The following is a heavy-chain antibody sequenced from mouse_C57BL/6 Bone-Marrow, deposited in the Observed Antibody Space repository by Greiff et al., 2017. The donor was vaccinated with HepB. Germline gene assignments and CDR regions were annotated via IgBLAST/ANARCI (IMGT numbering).Heavy chain of an antibody. CDR3: ARVYAFAY. D-gene: IGHD2-3*01. Sequence: VQLKESGPGLVKPSQSLSLTCSVTGYSITSGYYWNWIRQFPGNKLEWMGYISYDGSNNYNPSLKNRISITRDTSKNQFFLKLNSVTTEDTATYYCARVYAFAYWGQGTLVTVSA. CDR1: GYSITSGYY. CDR2: ISYDGSN. J-gene: IGHJ3*01. V-gene: IGHV3-6*01.